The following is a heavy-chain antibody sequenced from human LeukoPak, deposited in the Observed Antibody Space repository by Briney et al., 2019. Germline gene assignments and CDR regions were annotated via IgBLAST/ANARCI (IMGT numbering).Heavy chain of an antibody. CDR2: ISYDGSYK. Sequence: RAGGSLRLSCAASGFTFSNYAMHWVRQAPGKGLEWVAVISYDGSYKYYADSVKGRFTISRDNAKNSLYLQMNSLRAEDTAVYYCARDTHFYGSGSPAFDIWGQGTMVTVSS. V-gene: IGHV3-30*04. D-gene: IGHD3-10*01. CDR3: ARDTHFYGSGSPAFDI. J-gene: IGHJ3*02. CDR1: GFTFSNYA.